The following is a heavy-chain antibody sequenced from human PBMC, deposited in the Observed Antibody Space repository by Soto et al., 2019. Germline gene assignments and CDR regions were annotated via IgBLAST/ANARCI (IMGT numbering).Heavy chain of an antibody. J-gene: IGHJ4*02. V-gene: IGHV4-59*12. CDR1: GGSISSYY. CDR3: ARSVDTAMVYYFDY. Sequence: NLPETLSLTCTVSGGSISSYYWIWIRQLPGKGLEWIGYIYYSGSTNYNPSLKSRVTISVDTSKNQFSLKLSSVTAADTAVYYCARSVDTAMVYYFDYWGQGTLVTVSS. D-gene: IGHD5-18*01. CDR2: IYYSGST.